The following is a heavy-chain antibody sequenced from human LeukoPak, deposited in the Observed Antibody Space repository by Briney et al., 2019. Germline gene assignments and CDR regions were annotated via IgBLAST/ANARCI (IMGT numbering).Heavy chain of an antibody. D-gene: IGHD2/OR15-2a*01. CDR3: AGLLPPFDP. J-gene: IGHJ5*02. Sequence: GGSLRLSCAASGFTFSSYCMNWVRQAPGKGPEWVSSTSRRSNYIYYADSVKGRFTISRDNAKNSLYLQMNSLRAEDTAVYYCAGLLPPFDPWGQGTLVTVSS. CDR1: GFTFSSYC. V-gene: IGHV3-21*01. CDR2: TSRRSNYI.